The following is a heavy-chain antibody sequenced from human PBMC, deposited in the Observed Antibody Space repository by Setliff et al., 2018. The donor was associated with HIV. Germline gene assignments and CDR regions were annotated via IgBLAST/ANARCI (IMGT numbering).Heavy chain of an antibody. Sequence: TLSLTCTVPDSGTYYWSWIRQPAGKGLEWIGRVSSRGDTNYNPSLKSRVTISVDTSKNQFSLKLSSVTAADTAVYYCAREDYYYYGMDVWGQGTTVTVSS. CDR2: VSSRGDT. CDR1: DSGTYY. J-gene: IGHJ6*02. V-gene: IGHV4-61*02. CDR3: AREDYYYYGMDV.